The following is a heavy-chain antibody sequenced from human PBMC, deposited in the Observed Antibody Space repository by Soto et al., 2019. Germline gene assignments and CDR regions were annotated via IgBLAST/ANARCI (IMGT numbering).Heavy chain of an antibody. J-gene: IGHJ6*02. Sequence: QVQLVESGGGVVQPGRSLRLSCAASGFTFSSYAMHWVRQAPGKGLEWVAVISYDGSNKYYADSVKGRFTISRDNSKNXXYXQXXSQRAEDTAVYYCAREGTVYYDFWSGYLYYYGMDVWGQGTTVTVSS. V-gene: IGHV3-30-3*01. D-gene: IGHD3-3*01. CDR3: AREGTVYYDFWSGYLYYYGMDV. CDR1: GFTFSSYA. CDR2: ISYDGSNK.